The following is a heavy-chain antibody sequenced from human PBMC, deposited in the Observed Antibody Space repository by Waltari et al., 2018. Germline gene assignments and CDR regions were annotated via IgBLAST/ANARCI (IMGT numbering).Heavy chain of an antibody. CDR2: ISWNSGSI. V-gene: IGHV3-9*01. Sequence: EVQLVESGGGLVQPGRSLRLSCAASGFTFDDYAMHWVRQAPGKGLEWVSGISWNSGSIGYADSVKGRFTISRDNAKNSLYLQMNSLRAEDTALYYCAKDIGEFDTAMVDWGQGTLVTVSS. CDR3: AKDIGEFDTAMVD. J-gene: IGHJ4*02. CDR1: GFTFDDYA. D-gene: IGHD5-18*01.